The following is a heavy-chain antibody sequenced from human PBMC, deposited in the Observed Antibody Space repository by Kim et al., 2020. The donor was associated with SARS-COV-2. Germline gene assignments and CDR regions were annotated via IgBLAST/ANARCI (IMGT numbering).Heavy chain of an antibody. CDR1: GDPVNGYY. D-gene: IGHD3-9*01. CDR3: ARGRYFDLVVHQSPPNFD. V-gene: IGHV4-34*01. CDR2: INYDRST. Sequence: SETLSLTCAVYGDPVNGYYWSWIRQPPGKGLEWIGEINYDRSTNYKPSLKSRVTMSLDSSKSQFSLRLTSLTAADTAVYYCARGRYFDLVVHQSPPNFD. J-gene: IGHJ4*01.